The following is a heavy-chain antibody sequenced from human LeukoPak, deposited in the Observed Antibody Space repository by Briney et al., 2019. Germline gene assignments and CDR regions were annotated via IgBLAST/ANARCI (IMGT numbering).Heavy chain of an antibody. Sequence: PSETLSLTCAVSGYSISSGYYWGWIRQPPGKGLEWIGSIHHSGNTHNNSSLKSRVTISVDTSKNHFSLKLNSVTAADTAVYYCARDLRGGWFDPWGQGTLVTVSS. CDR1: GYSISSGYY. J-gene: IGHJ5*02. D-gene: IGHD3-10*01. V-gene: IGHV4-38-2*02. CDR2: IHHSGNT. CDR3: ARDLRGGWFDP.